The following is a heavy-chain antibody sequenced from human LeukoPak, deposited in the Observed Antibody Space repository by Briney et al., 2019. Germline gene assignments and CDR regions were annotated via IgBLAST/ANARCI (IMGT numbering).Heavy chain of an antibody. J-gene: IGHJ4*02. D-gene: IGHD3-22*01. CDR3: AKDANYYDSSGFFIPFDY. V-gene: IGHV3-23*01. CDR2: ISGNGHQT. CDR1: GFAFSRFA. Sequence: GGSLRLSCSASGFAFSRFAMTWVRHLPGKGLDWVSTISGNGHQTYYGDSVKGRFSVSREHSKNILYLQMDSLRADDSALYYCAKDANYYDSSGFFIPFDYWGQGTLVTVPS.